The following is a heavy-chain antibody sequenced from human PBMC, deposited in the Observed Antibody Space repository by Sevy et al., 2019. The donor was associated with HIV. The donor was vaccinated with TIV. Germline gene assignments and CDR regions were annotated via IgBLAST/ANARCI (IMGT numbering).Heavy chain of an antibody. D-gene: IGHD3-22*01. Sequence: ASVKVSCKASGYTFTSYDINWVRQAPGQGLEWMGWISAYNGNTNYAQKLQGRVTMTTDTSTSTAYMELRSLRSDDTAVYYCARVANYDSSGYSHVAGYYYYMDVWGKGTTVTVSS. CDR2: ISAYNGNT. CDR3: ARVANYDSSGYSHVAGYYYYMDV. CDR1: GYTFTSYD. V-gene: IGHV1-18*01. J-gene: IGHJ6*03.